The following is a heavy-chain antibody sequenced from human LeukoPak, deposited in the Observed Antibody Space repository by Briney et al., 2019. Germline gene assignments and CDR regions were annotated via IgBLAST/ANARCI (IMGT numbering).Heavy chain of an antibody. CDR1: GGSMDNYY. D-gene: IGHD1-26*01. CDR2: IYISGFT. CDR3: ASGRGVGATTFDY. V-gene: IGHV4-4*07. J-gene: IGHJ4*02. Sequence: PSETLSLTCTVSGGSMDNYYWSWIRQAAGQGLEWIGRIYISGFTNYRPSLKGRVTMSVDTSRNQFSLKLTYVTAADTAVYYCASGRGVGATTFDYWGQGTLVTVSS.